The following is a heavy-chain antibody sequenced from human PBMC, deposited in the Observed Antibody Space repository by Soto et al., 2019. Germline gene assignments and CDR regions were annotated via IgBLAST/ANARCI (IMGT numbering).Heavy chain of an antibody. Sequence: SETLSLTCTVSGGSISSYYWSWIRQPPGKGLEWIGYIYYSGSTNYNPSLKSRVTISVDTSKNQFSLKLSSVTAADTAVYYCARDGYSNFDYWGQGTLVTVSS. D-gene: IGHD6-13*01. V-gene: IGHV4-59*01. CDR1: GGSISSYY. CDR3: ARDGYSNFDY. CDR2: IYYSGST. J-gene: IGHJ4*02.